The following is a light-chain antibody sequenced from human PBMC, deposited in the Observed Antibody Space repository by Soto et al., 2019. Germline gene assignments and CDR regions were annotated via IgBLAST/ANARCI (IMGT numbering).Light chain of an antibody. Sequence: EIVMTQSPGTLSLSPGERATLSCRASQTISGTYLAWYQQKPGQAPRLLIYSSSTRATGIPARFSGSGSGTDFTLTISRLESEDFAVYYCQQYNSSPWTFGQGTKVDIK. CDR2: SSS. V-gene: IGKV3-20*01. J-gene: IGKJ1*01. CDR3: QQYNSSPWT. CDR1: QTISGTY.